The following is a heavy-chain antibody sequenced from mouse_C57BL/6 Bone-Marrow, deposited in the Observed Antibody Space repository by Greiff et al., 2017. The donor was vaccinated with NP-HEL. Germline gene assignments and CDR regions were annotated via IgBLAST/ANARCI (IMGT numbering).Heavy chain of an antibody. CDR2: INPSDSGT. V-gene: IGHV1-52*01. Sequence: QVQLQQPGAELVRPGASVKLSCKASGYNFTTYWMHWVNQRPIQGLEWIGNINPSDSGTHYNQKFKGKATLMVDKSSSTDYMQLSSLTSEDSAVDYCERSRAAWFAYWGQGTLVTVSA. D-gene: IGHD3-3*01. J-gene: IGHJ3*01. CDR3: ERSRAAWFAY. CDR1: GYNFTTYW.